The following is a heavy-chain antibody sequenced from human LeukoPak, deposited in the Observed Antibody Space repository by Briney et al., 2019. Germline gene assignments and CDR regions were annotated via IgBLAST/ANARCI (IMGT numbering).Heavy chain of an antibody. Sequence: ASVKVSCKASGYTFTGYYMHWVRQAPGQGLEWMGWINPSSGGTNYAQKFQGRVTMTRDTSISTAYMELSRLRSDDTAVYYCARARIAVAVKWFDPWGQGTLVTVSS. J-gene: IGHJ5*02. CDR1: GYTFTGYY. V-gene: IGHV1-2*02. CDR3: ARARIAVAVKWFDP. D-gene: IGHD6-19*01. CDR2: INPSSGGT.